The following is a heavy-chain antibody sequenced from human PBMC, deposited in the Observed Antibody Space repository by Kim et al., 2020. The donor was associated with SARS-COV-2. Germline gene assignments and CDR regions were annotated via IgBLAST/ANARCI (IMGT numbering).Heavy chain of an antibody. V-gene: IGHV1-46*04. CDR1: GYTFIDYY. D-gene: IGHD2-15*01. J-gene: IGHJ3*02. Sequence: ASVKVSCKTSGYTFIDYYMHWVRQAPGQGLEWMGVLNPSGGGTSYAQKLQGRVTLTTDTSTRTVYMELSSLRPEDTAVYYCASGGCSAGNCYSGGHAFDIWGQGTIVTVSS. CDR3: ASGGCSAGNCYSGGHAFDI. CDR2: LNPSGGGT.